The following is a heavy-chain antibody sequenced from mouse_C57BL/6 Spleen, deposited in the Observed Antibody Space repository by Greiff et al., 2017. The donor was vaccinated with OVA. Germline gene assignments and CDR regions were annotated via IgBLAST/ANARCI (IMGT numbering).Heavy chain of an antibody. CDR2: FHPYNDDT. CDR3: ARQRALGSYDFAY. D-gene: IGHD2-3*01. Sequence: VQLQPSWAELVKPGASVKMSCKASGYTFTTYPIEWMKQNHGKSLEWIGNFHPYNDDTKYNEKFKGKATLTVEKSSSTVYLELSRLTSDDSAVYYCARQRALGSYDFAYWGQGTLVTVSA. CDR1: GYTFTTYP. J-gene: IGHJ3*01. V-gene: IGHV1-47*01.